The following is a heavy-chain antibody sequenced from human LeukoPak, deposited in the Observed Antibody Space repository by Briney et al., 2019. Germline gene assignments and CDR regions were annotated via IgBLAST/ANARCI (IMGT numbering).Heavy chain of an antibody. J-gene: IGHJ4*02. Sequence: GGSLRLSCAASGFTFSSYEMNWVGQAPGKGLEWVSYISSSGSTIYYADSVKGRFTISRDNAKNSLYLQMNSLRAEGPAVYYWARVRLDDWGKGTQVPVTS. CDR1: GFTFSSYE. V-gene: IGHV3-48*03. CDR2: ISSSGSTI. CDR3: ARVRLDD.